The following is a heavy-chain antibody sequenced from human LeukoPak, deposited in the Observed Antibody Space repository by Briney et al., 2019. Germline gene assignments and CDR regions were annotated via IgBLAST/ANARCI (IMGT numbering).Heavy chain of an antibody. D-gene: IGHD4-17*01. V-gene: IGHV1-69*13. CDR3: ARDPKQVYGDYVGYYGMDV. CDR2: IIPIFGTA. CDR1: GGTFSSYA. Sequence: SVKVSCKASGGTFSSYAISWVRQAPGQGLEWMGGIIPIFGTANYAQKFQGRVTITADESTSTAYMELSSLRSEDTAVYYCARDPKQVYGDYVGYYGMDVWGQGTTVTVSS. J-gene: IGHJ6*02.